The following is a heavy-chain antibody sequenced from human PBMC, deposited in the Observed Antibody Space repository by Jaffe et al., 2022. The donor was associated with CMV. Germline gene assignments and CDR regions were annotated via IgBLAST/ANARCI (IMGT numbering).Heavy chain of an antibody. CDR3: ARDRYYYDSSEFDY. CDR2: IWYDGSNK. J-gene: IGHJ4*02. V-gene: IGHV3-33*08. Sequence: QVQLVESGGGVVQPGRSLRLSCAASGFTFSSYGMHWVRQAPGKGLEWVAVIWYDGSNKYYADSVKGRFTISRDNSKNTLYLQMNSLRAEDTAVYYCARDRYYYDSSEFDYWGQGTLVTVSS. D-gene: IGHD3-22*01. CDR1: GFTFSSYG.